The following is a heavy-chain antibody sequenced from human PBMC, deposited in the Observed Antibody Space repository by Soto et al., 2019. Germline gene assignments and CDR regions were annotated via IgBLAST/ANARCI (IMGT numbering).Heavy chain of an antibody. CDR2: INSDGSST. J-gene: IGHJ6*02. D-gene: IGHD4-4*01. CDR3: ARDMTTVTTAPAWSPVGYGMDV. Sequence: PGGSLRLSCAASGFTFSSYWMHWVRQAPGKGLVWVSRINSDGSSTSYADSVKGRFTISRDNAKNTLYLQMNSLRAEDTAVYYCARDMTTVTTAPAWSPVGYGMDVWGQGTTVTVSS. V-gene: IGHV3-74*01. CDR1: GFTFSSYW.